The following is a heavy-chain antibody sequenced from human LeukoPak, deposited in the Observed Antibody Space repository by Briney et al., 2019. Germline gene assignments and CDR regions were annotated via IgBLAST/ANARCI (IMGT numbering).Heavy chain of an antibody. Sequence: GGSLRLSCAASGFTVTSNYISWVRQAPGKGLEWVSVIYSGGNTYYGDSVKGRFTISRHNSKNTLYRQMDSLRADDTAVYYCATLGSIVWGRTGTASSLWGQGTLVTVSS. J-gene: IGHJ4*02. CDR3: ATLGSIVWGRTGTASSL. CDR2: IYSGGNT. CDR1: GFTVTSNY. D-gene: IGHD2-21*02. V-gene: IGHV3-53*04.